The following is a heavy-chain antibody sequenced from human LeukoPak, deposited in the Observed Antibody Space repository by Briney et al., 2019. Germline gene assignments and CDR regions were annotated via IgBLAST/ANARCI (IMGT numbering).Heavy chain of an antibody. J-gene: IGHJ4*02. CDR2: FDPEDGET. CDR1: GYTLTELS. Sequence: ASVKVSCKVSGYTLTELSVHWVRQAPGKGLEWMGGFDPEDGETIYAQKFQGRVTMTEDTSTDTAYMELSSLRSEDTAAYYCATDLYYDSSGYSPVDYWGQGTLVTVSS. V-gene: IGHV1-24*01. D-gene: IGHD3-22*01. CDR3: ATDLYYDSSGYSPVDY.